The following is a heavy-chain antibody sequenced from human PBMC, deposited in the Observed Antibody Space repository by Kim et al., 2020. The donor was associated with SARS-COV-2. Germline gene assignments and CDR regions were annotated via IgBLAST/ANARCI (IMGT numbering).Heavy chain of an antibody. D-gene: IGHD6-19*01. Sequence: GGSLSLSCVASGFTFSGSGMHWVRQAPGKGLEWVGRIRSKANSYATGYAASVKGRFTVSRDDSKNTAYLQMNSLKSDDTAVYYCIRQSAALACKSGLVGTDNYWGQGTLVTGSS. CDR2: IRSKANSYAT. J-gene: IGHJ4*02. V-gene: IGHV3-73*01. CDR1: GFTFSGSG. CDR3: IRQSAALACKSGLVGTDNY.